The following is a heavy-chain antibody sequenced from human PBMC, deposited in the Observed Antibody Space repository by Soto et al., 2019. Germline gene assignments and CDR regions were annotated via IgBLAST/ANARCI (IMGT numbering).Heavy chain of an antibody. CDR1: GRSFSGYY. V-gene: IGHV4-34*01. D-gene: IGHD3-3*01. CDR3: ARGPRDFWIQKYDAFDI. J-gene: IGHJ3*02. Sequence: PSETLSLTCSVYGRSFSGYYWSWIRQPPGKGLEWIGEINHSGSTNYNPSLKSRVTISVDTSKNQFSLKLSSVTAADTAVYYCARGPRDFWIQKYDAFDIWGQGTMVTVSS. CDR2: INHSGST.